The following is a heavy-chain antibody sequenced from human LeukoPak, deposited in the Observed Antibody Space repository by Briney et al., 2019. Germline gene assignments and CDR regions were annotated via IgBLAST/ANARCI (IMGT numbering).Heavy chain of an antibody. CDR3: ARGRMDTAMVDIVATGGNMPYFDY. V-gene: IGHV4-34*01. J-gene: IGHJ4*02. CDR2: INHSGST. Sequence: SETLSLTCAVYGGSFSGYYWSWIRQPPGKGLEWIGEINHSGSTNYTPSLKSRVTISVDTSKNQFSLKLSSVTAADTAVYYCARGRMDTAMVDIVATGGNMPYFDYWGQGTLVTVSS. D-gene: IGHD5-12*01. CDR1: GGSFSGYY.